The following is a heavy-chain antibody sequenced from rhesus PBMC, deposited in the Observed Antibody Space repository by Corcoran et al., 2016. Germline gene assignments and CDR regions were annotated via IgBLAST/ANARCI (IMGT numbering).Heavy chain of an antibody. J-gene: IGHJ6*01. CDR1: GFTFSSYG. CDR2: ISSASSYI. D-gene: IGHD4-29*01. CDR3: TSDLYGSNYEGGLDS. V-gene: IGHV3S16*01. Sequence: EVQLVESGGGLVQPGGSLRLSCAASGFTFSSYGMSWVRQAPGKGLEWVSSISSASSYIYYADSVKGRFTISRDNAKNSLSLQRNSLRAEDTAVYYCTSDLYGSNYEGGLDSWGQGVVVTVSS.